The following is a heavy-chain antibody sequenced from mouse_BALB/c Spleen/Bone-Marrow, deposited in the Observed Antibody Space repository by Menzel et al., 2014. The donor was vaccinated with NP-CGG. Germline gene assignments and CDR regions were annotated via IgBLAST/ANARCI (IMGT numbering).Heavy chain of an antibody. V-gene: IGHV1-7*01. CDR2: INPSTGYT. CDR1: GYTFTSYW. J-gene: IGHJ3*01. Sequence: QVQLQQSGAELAKPGASVKMSCKASGYTFTSYWMHWVKQRPGQGLEWIGYINPSTGYTEYNQKFKGKATLTADKSSSTAYMQLSSLTSEDSAVYYCARDYRYDGFAYWGQGTLVTVSA. CDR3: ARDYRYDGFAY. D-gene: IGHD2-14*01.